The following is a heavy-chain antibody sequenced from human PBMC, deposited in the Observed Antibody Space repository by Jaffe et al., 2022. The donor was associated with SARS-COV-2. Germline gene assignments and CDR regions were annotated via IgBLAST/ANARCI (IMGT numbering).Heavy chain of an antibody. D-gene: IGHD2-8*02. J-gene: IGHJ4*02. Sequence: QLQLQESGPGLVRPSETLSLTCTVSGGSIDTNRYQWDWIRQPPGKGLEWIGSTYPDGSAHHNPSLKSRVTIFIDTSSRKHFYLRLTSVTTADTAFYYCARHPGLSSQYYFDYWGQGALVTVSS. V-gene: IGHV4-39*01. CDR1: GGSIDTNRYQ. CDR3: ARHPGLSSQYYFDY. CDR2: TYPDGSA.